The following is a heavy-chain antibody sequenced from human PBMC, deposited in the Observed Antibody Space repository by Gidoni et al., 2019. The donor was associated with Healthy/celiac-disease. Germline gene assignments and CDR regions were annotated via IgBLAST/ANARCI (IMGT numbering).Heavy chain of an antibody. V-gene: IGHV4-39*01. Sequence: QLQLQESGPGLVKPSETLSLTCPVSGGSLSSSSYYWGWIRQPPGKGLEWIGSIYYSGSTYYNPSLKSRVTISVDTSKNQFSLKLSSVTAADTAVYYCARHWERGVRPDAFDIWGQGTMVTVSS. D-gene: IGHD1-26*01. CDR1: GGSLSSSSYY. J-gene: IGHJ3*02. CDR2: IYYSGST. CDR3: ARHWERGVRPDAFDI.